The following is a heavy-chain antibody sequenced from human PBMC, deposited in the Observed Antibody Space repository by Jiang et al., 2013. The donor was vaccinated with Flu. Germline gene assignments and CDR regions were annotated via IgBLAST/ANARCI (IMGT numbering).Heavy chain of an antibody. Sequence: GAEVKKPGESLKISCQGSGYSFPSYWIGWVRQMPGKGLEWVAIIYPGDSDIRYSPSSQGQVTISVDKSTSTAYLQWTSLQASDSGMYYCACFGRSSGIISTWGQGTLVTVSS. J-gene: IGHJ1*01. D-gene: IGHD3-16*01. CDR3: ACFGRSSGIIST. CDR1: GYSFPSYW. CDR2: IYPGDSDI. V-gene: IGHV5-51*03.